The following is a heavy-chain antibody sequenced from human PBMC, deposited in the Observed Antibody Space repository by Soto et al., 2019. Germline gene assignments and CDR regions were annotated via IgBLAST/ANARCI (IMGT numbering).Heavy chain of an antibody. Sequence: ASVKVSCKASGYTFTSDAMNWVRQAPGQGLEWMGWINTNTGNPTYAQGSTGRFVFSLDTSVSTAYLQICSLKAEDTAVYYCARDVARRDGYNRFDYWGQGTLVTVSS. D-gene: IGHD5-12*01. CDR1: GYTFTSDA. J-gene: IGHJ4*02. V-gene: IGHV7-4-1*01. CDR2: INTNTGNP. CDR3: ARDVARRDGYNRFDY.